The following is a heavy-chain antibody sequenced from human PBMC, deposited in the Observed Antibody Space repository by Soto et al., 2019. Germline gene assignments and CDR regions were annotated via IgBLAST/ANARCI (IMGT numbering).Heavy chain of an antibody. V-gene: IGHV4-59*01. CDR2: IYYSGST. CDR3: ARGRLGILEY. D-gene: IGHD7-27*01. J-gene: IGHJ4*02. Sequence: QVQLQESGPGQVKPSETLSLTCTVSGASITSSYWSWVRQPPGKGLEWIGSIYYSGSTNYNPSLKSRVTISVDTPNKQFSLRLSSVTAADTAVYYCARGRLGILEYWGQGTLVTVSS. CDR1: GASITSSY.